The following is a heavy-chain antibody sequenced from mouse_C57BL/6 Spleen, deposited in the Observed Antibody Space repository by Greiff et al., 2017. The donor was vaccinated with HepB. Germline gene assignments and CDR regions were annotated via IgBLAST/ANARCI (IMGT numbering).Heavy chain of an antibody. V-gene: IGHV8-12*01. CDR2: IYWDDDK. CDR1: GFSLSTSGMG. CDR3: ARKGYYGSSSFDV. J-gene: IGHJ1*03. Sequence: QVQLKVSGPGILQSSQTLSLTCSFSGFSLSTSGMGVSWIRQPSGKGLEWLAHIYWDDDKRYNPSLKSRLTISKDTSRNQVFLKITSVDTADTATYYCARKGYYGSSSFDVWGTGTTVTVSS. D-gene: IGHD1-1*01.